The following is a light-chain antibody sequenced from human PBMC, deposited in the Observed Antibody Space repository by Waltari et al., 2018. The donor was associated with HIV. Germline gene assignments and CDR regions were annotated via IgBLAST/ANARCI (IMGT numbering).Light chain of an antibody. CDR1: SSNIGSNT. J-gene: IGLJ3*02. Sequence: QSVLTQPPSASGTPGQGVTISCSGSSSNIGSNTVHWYQQFPGTAPRVLIYRNNQRPSGVPDRFSGSKSGTSASLAISGLQSEDEADYFCGTWDERLNGPVFGGGTKLTVL. V-gene: IGLV1-44*01. CDR2: RNN. CDR3: GTWDERLNGPV.